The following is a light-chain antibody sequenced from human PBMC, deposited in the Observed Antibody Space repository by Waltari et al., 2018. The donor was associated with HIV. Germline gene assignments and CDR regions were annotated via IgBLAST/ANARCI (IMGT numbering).Light chain of an antibody. CDR3: QAWDSSTWV. CDR2: QDK. J-gene: IGLJ3*02. CDR1: KLGAKY. V-gene: IGLV3-1*01. Sequence: SYEVTQPPSVSVSPGQTASITCSGDKLGAKYACWYQQKPGQSPVLVIYQDKKRPSGIPERFSGSNSGNTATLTISGTQAMDEADYYCQAWDSSTWVFGGGTKLTVL.